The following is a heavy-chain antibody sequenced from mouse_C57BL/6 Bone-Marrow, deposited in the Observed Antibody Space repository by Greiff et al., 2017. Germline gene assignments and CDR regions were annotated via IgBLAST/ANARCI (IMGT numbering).Heavy chain of an antibody. D-gene: IGHD1-1*01. J-gene: IGHJ1*03. V-gene: IGHV1-64*01. CDR2: IHPNSGST. CDR3: ARWDALCSSANWDFDV. CDR1: GYTFTSYW. Sequence: QVQLQQPGAELVKPGASVKLSCKASGYTFTSYWMHWVKQRPGQGLEWIGMIHPNSGSTNYNEKFKSKATLTADKSSSTAYMQFSSLTSEDSAIYYCARWDALCSSANWDFDVGGTGTTVTVSS.